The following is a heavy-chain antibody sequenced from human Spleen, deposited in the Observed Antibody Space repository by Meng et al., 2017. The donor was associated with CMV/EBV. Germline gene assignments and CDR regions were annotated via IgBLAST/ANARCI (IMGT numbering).Heavy chain of an antibody. D-gene: IGHD6-13*01. CDR3: AKGAGSTYYYGMDV. J-gene: IGHJ6*02. CDR2: ISWDGGST. V-gene: IGHV3-43*01. Sequence: GESLKISCAASGFTFDDYTMHWVRQAPGKGLEWVSLISWDGGSTYYADSVKGRFTISRDNSKNSLYLQMNSLRTEDTALYYCAKGAGSTYYYGMDVWGQGTTVTVSS. CDR1: GFTFDDYT.